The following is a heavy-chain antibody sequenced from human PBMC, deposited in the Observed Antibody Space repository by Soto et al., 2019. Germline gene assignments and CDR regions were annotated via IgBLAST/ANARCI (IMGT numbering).Heavy chain of an antibody. D-gene: IGHD3-10*01. CDR1: GGSISSSSYY. J-gene: IGHJ6*02. CDR2: IYYSGST. V-gene: IGHV4-39*01. CDR3: ARLGPYGSGSYPDGDYYYGMDV. Sequence: SETLSLTCTVSGGSISSSSYYWGWIRQPPGKGLEWIGSIYYSGSTYYNPSLKSRVTISVDTSKNQFSLKLSSVTAADTAVYYCARLGPYGSGSYPDGDYYYGMDVWGQGTTVTVSS.